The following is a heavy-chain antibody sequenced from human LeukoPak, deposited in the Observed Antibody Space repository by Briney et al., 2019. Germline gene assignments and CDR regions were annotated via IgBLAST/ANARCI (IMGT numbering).Heavy chain of an antibody. V-gene: IGHV1-2*02. Sequence: ASVKVSCKASGYTFTGYYMHWVRQAPGQGLEWMGWINPNSGGTNYAQKFQGRVTMTRDTSISTAYMELSRLRSDDTAVYYCARSRRYCSGGSCYGYWGQGTLVTVSS. CDR1: GYTFTGYY. D-gene: IGHD2-15*01. CDR3: ARSRRYCSGGSCYGY. J-gene: IGHJ4*02. CDR2: INPNSGGT.